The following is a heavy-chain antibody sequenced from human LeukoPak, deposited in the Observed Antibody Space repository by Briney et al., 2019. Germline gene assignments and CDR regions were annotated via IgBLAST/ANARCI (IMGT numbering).Heavy chain of an antibody. J-gene: IGHJ4*02. CDR2: IKEDGSEK. Sequence: GGSLRLSCAASGFTFSTYWMTWVRQAPGKGLEWVANIKEDGSEKYYADSVKGRFIISRDNTKNSLYLQMNSLRAEDTSVYYCARVDFYGDRDYWGQGTLVTVSS. CDR1: GFTFSTYW. V-gene: IGHV3-7*01. D-gene: IGHD4-17*01. CDR3: ARVDFYGDRDY.